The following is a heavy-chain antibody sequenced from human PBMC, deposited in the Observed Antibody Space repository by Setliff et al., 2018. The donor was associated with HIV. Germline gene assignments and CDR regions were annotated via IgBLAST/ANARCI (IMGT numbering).Heavy chain of an antibody. J-gene: IGHJ6*03. CDR3: ARGVTIFGVVTRHNYYMDV. Sequence: PSETLSLTCTVSGGSISSYYWTWIRQPPGKGLGWIAYIYSSGTTNYNPSLRSRVTRSLDTSKNQFSLKLSAVTAADTAVYYCARGVTIFGVVTRHNYYMDVWGKGTTVTVSS. V-gene: IGHV4-59*01. CDR2: IYSSGTT. D-gene: IGHD3-3*01. CDR1: GGSISSYY.